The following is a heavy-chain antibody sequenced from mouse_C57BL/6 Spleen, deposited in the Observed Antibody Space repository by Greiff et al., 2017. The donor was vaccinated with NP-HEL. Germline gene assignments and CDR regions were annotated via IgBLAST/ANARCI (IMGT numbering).Heavy chain of an antibody. V-gene: IGHV1-52*01. CDR2: IDPSDSET. CDR3: ARWAYGNSYWYFDV. CDR1: GYTFTSYW. Sequence: VQLQQPGAELVRPGSSVKLSCKASGYTFTSYWMHWVKQRPIQGLEWIGNIDPSDSETHYNQKFKDKATLTVDKSSSTAYMQLSSLTSEDSAVYYCARWAYGNSYWYFDVWGTGTTVTVSS. J-gene: IGHJ1*03. D-gene: IGHD2-1*01.